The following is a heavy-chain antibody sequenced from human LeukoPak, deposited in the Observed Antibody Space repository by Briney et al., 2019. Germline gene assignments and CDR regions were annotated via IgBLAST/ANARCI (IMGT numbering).Heavy chain of an antibody. Sequence: SGPALVKPTQTLTLTCTFSGFSLSASGMCVSWIRQPPGKALEWLARIDWDDDKYYTTSLKTRLTISKDTSKNQVVLTMTNMDPVDTATYYCAHRPDDFWSGFDYWGQGTLVTVSS. V-gene: IGHV2-70*12. CDR3: AHRPDDFWSGFDY. D-gene: IGHD3-3*01. J-gene: IGHJ4*02. CDR2: IDWDDDK. CDR1: GFSLSASGMC.